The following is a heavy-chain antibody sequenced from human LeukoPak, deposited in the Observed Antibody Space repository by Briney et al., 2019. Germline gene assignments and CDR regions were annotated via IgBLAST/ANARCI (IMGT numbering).Heavy chain of an antibody. CDR1: GFTFSSYA. Sequence: GGSLRLSCAASGFTFSSYAMSWVRQAPGKGPEWVAKIIQDGSEEYYLDSVKGRFIISRDNGKNSLYLEMNSLRVEDTAVYYCARDWRQDNAFDLWGRGTMVTVSS. D-gene: IGHD2-15*01. CDR3: ARDWRQDNAFDL. V-gene: IGHV3-7*01. J-gene: IGHJ3*01. CDR2: IIQDGSEE.